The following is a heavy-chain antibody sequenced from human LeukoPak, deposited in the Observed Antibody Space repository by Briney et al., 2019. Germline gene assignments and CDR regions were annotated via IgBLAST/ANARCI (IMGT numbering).Heavy chain of an antibody. CDR1: GFTFSDYA. D-gene: IGHD3-22*01. V-gene: IGHV3-64*04. CDR3: ARIPDSSGYYYPTYYFDY. Sequence: GGSLRLSCSGSGFTFSDYAMYWVRQAPGKGLEYVSAVISNGRSTYLADTVKGRFTISRDNAKNSLYLQMNSLRAEDTAVYYCARIPDSSGYYYPTYYFDYWGQGTLVTVSS. J-gene: IGHJ4*02. CDR2: VISNGRST.